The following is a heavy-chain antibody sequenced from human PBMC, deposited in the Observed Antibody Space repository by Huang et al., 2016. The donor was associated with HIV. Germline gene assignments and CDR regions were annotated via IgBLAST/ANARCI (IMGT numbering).Heavy chain of an antibody. J-gene: IGHJ4*02. D-gene: IGHD3-10*01. CDR2: YNPQNLKI. Sequence: QVHLLQSGTDMKKPGASVKVSCKVSGSFVTEVSMLWLRQTPGKGLGWMGGYNPQNLKIVYARKFKGRFTMTEDTDTAYVEMTSLKYDDTAIYYCAIGPRGIATTYFDYWGQGTLVTVSS. CDR3: AIGPRGIATTYFDY. V-gene: IGHV1-24*01. CDR1: GSFVTEVS.